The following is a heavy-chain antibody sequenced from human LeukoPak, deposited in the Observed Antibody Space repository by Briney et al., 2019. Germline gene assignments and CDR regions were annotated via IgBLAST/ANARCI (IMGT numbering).Heavy chain of an antibody. CDR1: GLTFSTSG. V-gene: IGHV3-21*01. D-gene: IGHD3-10*01. J-gene: IGHJ4*02. CDR2: ISSSSSYI. Sequence: GGSLRLSCTASGLTFSTSGFNWVRQAPGKGLEWVSSISSSSSYIYYADSVKGRFTISRDNAKNSLYLQMNSLRAEDTAVYYCARDLVTMVRGLLYWGQGTLVTVSS. CDR3: ARDLVTMVRGLLY.